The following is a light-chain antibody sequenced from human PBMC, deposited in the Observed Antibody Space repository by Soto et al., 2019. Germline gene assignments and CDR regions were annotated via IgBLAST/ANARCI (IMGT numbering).Light chain of an antibody. Sequence: VLTQSPGTLCLYPGERATLNCRASQSIHTSLAWYQQKPGQPPRLVVYDSTLRANGVPDRFGGSRSGTEFTLTINNLEPEDFAVYYCQQRHVWPPITFGQGTLLAI. CDR1: QSIHTS. CDR3: QQRHVWPPIT. V-gene: IGKV3-11*01. CDR2: DST. J-gene: IGKJ5*01.